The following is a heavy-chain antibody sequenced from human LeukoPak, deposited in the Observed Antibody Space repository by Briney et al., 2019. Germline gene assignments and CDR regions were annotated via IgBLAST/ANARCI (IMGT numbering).Heavy chain of an antibody. CDR2: TYYRSKWYN. Sequence: SQTLSLTCAISGDSVSSNSAAWNWIRQSPSRGLEWLGRTYYRSKWYNDYAVSVKSRITINPDASKNQFSLQLNSVTPEDTAVYYCARAITTRYSSGWYSVDYWGQGTLVTVSS. J-gene: IGHJ4*02. V-gene: IGHV6-1*01. CDR1: GDSVSSNSAA. CDR3: ARAITTRYSSGWYSVDY. D-gene: IGHD6-19*01.